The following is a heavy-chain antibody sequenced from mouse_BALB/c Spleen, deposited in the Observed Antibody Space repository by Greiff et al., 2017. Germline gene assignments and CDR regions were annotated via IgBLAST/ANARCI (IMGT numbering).Heavy chain of an antibody. D-gene: IGHD2-4*01. V-gene: IGHV14-3*02. CDR1: GFNIKDTY. CDR2: IDPANGNT. CDR3: ARSNYYDYAWFAY. J-gene: IGHJ3*01. Sequence: VQLKESGAELVKPGASVKLSCTASGFNIKDTYMHWVKQRPEQGLEWIGRIDPANGNTKYDPKFQGKATITADTSSNTAYLQLSSLTSEDTAVYYCARSNYYDYAWFAYWGQGTLVTVSA.